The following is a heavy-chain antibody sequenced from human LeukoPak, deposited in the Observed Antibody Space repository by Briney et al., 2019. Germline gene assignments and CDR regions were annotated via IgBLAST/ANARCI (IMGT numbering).Heavy chain of an antibody. Sequence: TGGSLRLSCAASGFTFSSYAMSWVRQAPGKGLEWVSAISGSGGSTYYADSVKGRFTISRDNAKNSLYLQMNSLRADDTAVYYCARVVSGRSYFFGMDVWGQGTTVTVSS. CDR1: GFTFSSYA. D-gene: IGHD1-26*01. J-gene: IGHJ6*02. CDR2: ISGSGGST. CDR3: ARVVSGRSYFFGMDV. V-gene: IGHV3-23*01.